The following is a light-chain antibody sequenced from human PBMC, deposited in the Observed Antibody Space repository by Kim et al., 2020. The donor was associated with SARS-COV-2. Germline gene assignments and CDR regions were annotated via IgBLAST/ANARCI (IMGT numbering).Light chain of an antibody. V-gene: IGLV1-40*01. Sequence: QRFTLPCTGNSSNIGAGYAVHWYQQLPETAPKLLIYDNSNRPSGVPDRFSGSKSGTSASLAITGLQAEDEADYYCQSHDSSLRGYVFGAGTKVTVL. CDR2: DNS. CDR1: SSNIGAGYA. CDR3: QSHDSSLRGYV. J-gene: IGLJ1*01.